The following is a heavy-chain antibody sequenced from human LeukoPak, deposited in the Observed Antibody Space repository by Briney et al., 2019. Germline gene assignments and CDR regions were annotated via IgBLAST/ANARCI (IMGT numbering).Heavy chain of an antibody. V-gene: IGHV4-34*01. CDR2: INHSGST. D-gene: IGHD2-15*01. Sequence: SETLSLTCTVSGGSISSYYWSWIRQPPGKGLEWIGEINHSGSTNYNPSLKSRVTISVDTSKNQFSLKLSSVTAADTAVYYCARVRCSGGSCYGWFDPRGQGTLVTVSS. CDR3: ARVRCSGGSCYGWFDP. J-gene: IGHJ5*02. CDR1: GGSISSYY.